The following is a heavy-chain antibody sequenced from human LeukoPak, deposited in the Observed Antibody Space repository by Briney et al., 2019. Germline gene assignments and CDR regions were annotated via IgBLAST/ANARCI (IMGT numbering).Heavy chain of an antibody. J-gene: IGHJ4*02. V-gene: IGHV1-69*05. CDR3: ARGHSGYDFDY. CDR1: GGTFSSYA. Sequence: ASVKVSCKASGGTFSSYAISWVRQAPGQGLEWMGGIIPIFGTANYAQKFQGRVKITTDESTSTAYMELSSLRSEDTAVYYCARGHSGYDFDYWGQGTLVTVSS. D-gene: IGHD5-12*01. CDR2: IIPIFGTA.